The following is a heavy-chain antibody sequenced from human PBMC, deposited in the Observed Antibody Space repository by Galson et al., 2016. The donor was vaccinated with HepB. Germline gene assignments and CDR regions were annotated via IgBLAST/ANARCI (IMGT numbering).Heavy chain of an antibody. CDR1: GFTFSDAW. Sequence: SLRLSCAASGFTFSDAWMMWVRQAPGKGLEWVGRILSKAHGGTTHYAAPVKGRSTISRDDSENTLYLQMNSLKNEDTAIYYCTISDFSDYWGQGTLVTVSS. CDR3: TISDFSDY. CDR2: ILSKAHGGTT. J-gene: IGHJ4*02. V-gene: IGHV3-15*01. D-gene: IGHD4-11*01.